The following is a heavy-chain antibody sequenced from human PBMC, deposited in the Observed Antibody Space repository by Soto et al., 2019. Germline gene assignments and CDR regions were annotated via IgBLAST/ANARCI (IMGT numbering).Heavy chain of an antibody. J-gene: IGHJ6*02. V-gene: IGHV3-30*18. D-gene: IGHD4-17*01. CDR3: PKELTCPVPHYYGVDV. Sequence: QAQLVESGGGVVQPGRSLTLSCAASGFMFRSYVIYGVRQAPGKGLEWVAVISSDGNTKYYADSVKGRFTISRDNSKNTLYLQMNSLGAEDMPVYYCPKELTCPVPHYYGVDVWGQGPTLTVSS. CDR1: GFMFRSYV. CDR2: ISSDGNTK.